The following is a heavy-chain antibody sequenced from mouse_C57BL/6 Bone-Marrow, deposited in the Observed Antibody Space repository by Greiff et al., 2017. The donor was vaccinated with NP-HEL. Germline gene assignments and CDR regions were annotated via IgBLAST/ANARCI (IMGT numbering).Heavy chain of an antibody. CDR2: INPGSGGT. J-gene: IGHJ3*01. Sequence: QVQLQQSGAELVRPGTSVKVSCKASGYAFTNYLIEWVKQRPGQGLEWIGVINPGSGGTNYNEKFKGKATLTADKSSSTAYMQLSSLTSEDSAVYFCARRSNYWFAYWGQGTLVTVSA. D-gene: IGHD2-5*01. CDR3: ARRSNYWFAY. V-gene: IGHV1-54*01. CDR1: GYAFTNYL.